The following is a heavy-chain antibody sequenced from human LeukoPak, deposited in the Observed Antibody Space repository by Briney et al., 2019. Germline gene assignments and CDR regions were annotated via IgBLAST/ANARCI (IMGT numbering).Heavy chain of an antibody. J-gene: IGHJ4*02. CDR1: GFTFSSYA. Sequence: GGSLRLSCSASGFTFSSYAMHWVRQAPGKGLEYVSGINDNGRRTHYADSVKGRFTISRDDSKNTLFLQMNSPRAEDTAVYHCVKDLSGSYTFDYWGQGTLVTVSS. CDR3: VKDLSGSYTFDY. D-gene: IGHD1-26*01. V-gene: IGHV3-64*03. CDR2: INDNGRRT.